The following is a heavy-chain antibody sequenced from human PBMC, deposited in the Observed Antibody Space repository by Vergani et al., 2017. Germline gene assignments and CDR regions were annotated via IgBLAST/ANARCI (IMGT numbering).Heavy chain of an antibody. CDR3: ARVNTDTNGHLDYYYYMDV. V-gene: IGHV4-34*01. CDR2: IDHTGRP. J-gene: IGHJ6*03. CDR1: GRSFTSYH. Sequence: QVQLQQWGGGLLKPSETLSLTCVVNGRSFTSYHWTWIRQSPGEGLEWVGDIDHTGRPDYNLSLKSRLTMSVDKSRNQFPLTLNSVTATDTAIYFCARVNTDTNGHLDYYYYMDVWGQGTAVTVS. D-gene: IGHD2-8*01.